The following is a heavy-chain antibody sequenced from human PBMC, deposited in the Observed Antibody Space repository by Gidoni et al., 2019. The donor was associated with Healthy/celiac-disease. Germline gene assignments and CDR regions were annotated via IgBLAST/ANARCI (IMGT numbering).Heavy chain of an antibody. Sequence: EVQLLESGGGLVQPGGSLRLSCATSGFTFSSYAMSWVRQAPGTGLGWVSAISGSGGSTYYADAVKGRFTISRDNSKNTLYLQMNSLRAEDTAVYYCAKDSSLLPGDWFDPWGQGTLVTVSS. CDR3: AKDSSLLPGDWFDP. J-gene: IGHJ5*02. CDR2: ISGSGGST. CDR1: GFTFSSYA. D-gene: IGHD2-15*01. V-gene: IGHV3-23*01.